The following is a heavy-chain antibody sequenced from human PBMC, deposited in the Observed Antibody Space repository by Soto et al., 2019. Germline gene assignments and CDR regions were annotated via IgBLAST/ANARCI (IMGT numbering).Heavy chain of an antibody. V-gene: IGHV4-4*07. CDR3: ATIVGANDY. D-gene: IGHD1-26*01. CDR1: GGSISSYY. CDR2: IYSSGSA. J-gene: IGHJ4*02. Sequence: SATLSLTCPVSGGSISSYYGIWIRQPPGKGLEWIGHIYSSGSANYNPSLKSRVSMSVDTSKNQFSLKLNSVTAADTAVYYCATIVGANDYWGQGALVTVSS.